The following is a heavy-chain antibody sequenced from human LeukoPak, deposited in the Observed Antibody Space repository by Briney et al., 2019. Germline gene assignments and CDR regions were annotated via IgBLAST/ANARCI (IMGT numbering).Heavy chain of an antibody. CDR3: ARDLAARPHWSDP. Sequence: GGSLRLSCAASGFTFSSYWMSWVRQAPGKGLEWVANIKQDGSEKYYVDSVKGRFTISRDNAKNSLYLQMNSLRAEDTAVYYCARDLAARPHWSDPWGQGTLVTVSS. CDR1: GFTFSSYW. D-gene: IGHD6-6*01. V-gene: IGHV3-7*01. CDR2: IKQDGSEK. J-gene: IGHJ5*02.